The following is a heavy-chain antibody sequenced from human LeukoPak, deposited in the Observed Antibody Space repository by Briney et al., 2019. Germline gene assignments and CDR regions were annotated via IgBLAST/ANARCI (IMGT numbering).Heavy chain of an antibody. D-gene: IGHD6-19*01. J-gene: IGHJ4*02. CDR2: IKQDGSEK. CDR3: ARGRHSSGRNHFDY. Sequence: PGGSLGLSCAASGFTFSSYWMSWVRQAPGKGLEWVANIKQDGSEKYSVDSVKGRFTISRDNAKNSLYLQMSSLRVEDTAVYYCARGRHSSGRNHFDYWGQGTLVTVSS. V-gene: IGHV3-7*01. CDR1: GFTFSSYW.